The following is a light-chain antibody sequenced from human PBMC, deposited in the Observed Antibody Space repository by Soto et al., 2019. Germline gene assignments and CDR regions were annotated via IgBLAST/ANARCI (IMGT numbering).Light chain of an antibody. Sequence: QSVLTQSHSVSGTPGQGVTISCSGSSSNIGSNNVYWYHQFPGTAPRLLIYRNHQRPSGVPDRFSGSKSGSTASLAISGLRSEDEGDYYCAAWDDSLSAVVFGGGTTLTVL. CDR3: AAWDDSLSAVV. CDR1: SSNIGSNN. J-gene: IGLJ3*02. CDR2: RNH. V-gene: IGLV1-47*01.